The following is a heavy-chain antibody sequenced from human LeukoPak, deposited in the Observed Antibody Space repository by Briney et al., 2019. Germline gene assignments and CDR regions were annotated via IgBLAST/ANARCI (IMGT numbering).Heavy chain of an antibody. CDR1: GFTFSSYA. V-gene: IGHV3-23*01. CDR3: ALLEGPVAAQPYYFDY. Sequence: GGSLRLSCAASGFTFSSYAMSWVRQAPGKGLEWVSAISGSGGSTYYADSVKGRFTISRDNSKNTLYLQMNSLRAEDTAVYYCALLEGPVAAQPYYFDYWGQGTLVTVSS. CDR2: ISGSGGST. J-gene: IGHJ4*02. D-gene: IGHD2-15*01.